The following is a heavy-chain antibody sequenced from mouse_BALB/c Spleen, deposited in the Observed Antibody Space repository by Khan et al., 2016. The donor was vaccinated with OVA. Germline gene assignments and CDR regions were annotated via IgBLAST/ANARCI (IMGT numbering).Heavy chain of an antibody. CDR2: IYPGSGST. D-gene: IGHD3-1*01. CDR3: TRGGYYCKSLFAY. J-gene: IGHJ3*01. Sequence: LQQSGSELVRPGASVKLSCKASGYTFTSYWMHWVKQRHGQGLEWIGNIYPGSGSTNYDEMFKSKGTLPVDTSSSTAYMHLSSLTSEDSAVYYCTRGGYYCKSLFAYWGQGTLVTVSA. V-gene: IGHV1S22*01. CDR1: GYTFTSYW.